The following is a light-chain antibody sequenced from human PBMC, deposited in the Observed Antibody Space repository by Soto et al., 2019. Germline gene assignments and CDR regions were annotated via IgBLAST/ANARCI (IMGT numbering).Light chain of an antibody. CDR3: QQSYSTPYT. V-gene: IGKV1-39*01. Sequence: DIQMTQSPSSLSASVGDRVTITCRASQSISSYLNWYQQKPGKAPKLLIYAASSLQSGVPSTFSGGGSGTYFTLTISSLQPEDFATYYCQQSYSTPYTFGQGTKLEIK. CDR2: AAS. J-gene: IGKJ2*01. CDR1: QSISSY.